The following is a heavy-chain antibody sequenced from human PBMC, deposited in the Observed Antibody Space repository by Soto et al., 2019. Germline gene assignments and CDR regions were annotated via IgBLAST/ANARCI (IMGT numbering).Heavy chain of an antibody. J-gene: IGHJ5*02. Sequence: SETLSLTCTVSGGSISSYYWSWIRQPPGKGLEWIGYIYYSGSTNYNPSLKSRVTISVDTSKNQFSLKLSSVTAADTAVYYCAKQLRSHWFDPWGQGTLVTVSS. CDR1: GGSISSYY. V-gene: IGHV4-59*01. CDR3: AKQLRSHWFDP. CDR2: IYYSGST. D-gene: IGHD3-10*01.